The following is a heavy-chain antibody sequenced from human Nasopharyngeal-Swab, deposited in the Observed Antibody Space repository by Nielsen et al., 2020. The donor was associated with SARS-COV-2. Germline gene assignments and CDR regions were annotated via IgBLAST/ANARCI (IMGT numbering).Heavy chain of an antibody. J-gene: IGHJ4*02. CDR3: ARENYYDSSGLDY. CDR2: INPNSGGT. Sequence: ASVKVSCKASGYTFTGYYMHWVRQAPGQGLEWMGWINPNSGGTNYAQKFQGRVTMTRDTSISTAYMELSRLRSDDTAAYYCARENYYDSSGLDYWGQGTLVTVSS. V-gene: IGHV1-2*02. D-gene: IGHD3-22*01. CDR1: GYTFTGYY.